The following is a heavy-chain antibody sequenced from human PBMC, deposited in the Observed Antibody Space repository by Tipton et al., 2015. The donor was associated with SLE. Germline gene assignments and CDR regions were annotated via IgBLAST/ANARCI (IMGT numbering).Heavy chain of an antibody. CDR2: LDPDSGDR. D-gene: IGHD3-10*01. J-gene: IGHJ3*02. V-gene: IGHV1-2*02. Sequence: QLVQSGPEVKKPGASVKVSCKASAYTFTAYYVHWVRQAPGQGLEWMGWLDPDSGDRYSAQKFQGRLTMTRDTSITTAYMELSSLRSDDTAVYFCARDLGHYYGSGAYYASDIWGQGTMVTVSS. CDR3: ARDLGHYYGSGAYYASDI. CDR1: AYTFTAYY.